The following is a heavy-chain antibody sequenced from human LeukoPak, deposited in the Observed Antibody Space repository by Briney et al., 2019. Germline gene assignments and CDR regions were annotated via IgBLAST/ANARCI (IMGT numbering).Heavy chain of an antibody. CDR2: ITYTATT. CDR3: VRHKVPAARTHLDL. D-gene: IGHD2-2*01. V-gene: IGHV4-39*07. CDR1: GASVNSRDSY. Sequence: SETLSLTCSVSGASVNSRDSYWAWVPQSPGKGLEWIGTITYTATTYSNPSLKSRFTLPLDTSKDQFSLNLNSVSAADTAVYYCVRHKVPAARTHLDLWGQGTLVIVSS. J-gene: IGHJ4*02.